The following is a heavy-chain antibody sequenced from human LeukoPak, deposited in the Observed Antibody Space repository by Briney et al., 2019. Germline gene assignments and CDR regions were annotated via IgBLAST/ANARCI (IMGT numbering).Heavy chain of an antibody. CDR3: ARDSSGYPDY. CDR2: ISYDGSNK. Sequence: GGSLRLSCAASGFTFSSYAMHWVRQAPGKGLEWVAVISYDGSNKYYADSVKGRFTISRDNSKNTLYLQRNSLRAEDTAVYYCARDSSGYPDYWGQGTLVTVSS. V-gene: IGHV3-30-3*01. J-gene: IGHJ4*02. CDR1: GFTFSSYA. D-gene: IGHD3-22*01.